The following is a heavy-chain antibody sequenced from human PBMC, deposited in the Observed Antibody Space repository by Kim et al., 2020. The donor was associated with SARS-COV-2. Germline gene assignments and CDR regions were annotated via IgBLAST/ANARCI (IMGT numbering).Heavy chain of an antibody. D-gene: IGHD2-2*01. CDR3: ARDHNTLPAAQRVYYYGMDV. V-gene: IGHV3-30*04. CDR2: ISYDGSNK. J-gene: IGHJ6*02. Sequence: GGSLRLSCAASGFTFSSYAMHWVRQAPGKGLEWVAVISYDGSNKYYADSVKGRFTISRDNSKNTLYLQMNSLRAEDTAVYYCARDHNTLPAAQRVYYYGMDVWGQGTTVTVSS. CDR1: GFTFSSYA.